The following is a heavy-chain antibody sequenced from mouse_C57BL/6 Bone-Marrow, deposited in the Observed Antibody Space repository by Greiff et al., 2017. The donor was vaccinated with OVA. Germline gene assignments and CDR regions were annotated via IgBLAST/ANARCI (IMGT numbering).Heavy chain of an antibody. CDR1: GFSLTSSG. CDR3: AKKSGNGNWDWFAY. V-gene: IGHV2-5*01. D-gene: IGHD1-3*01. CDR2: IWRGGST. Sequence: VQLQQSGPGLVQPSQSLSITCTVSGFSLTSSGVHWVRQSPGKGLEWLGVIWRGGSTDYNAAFMSRLSITKDNSKSQVFFKMNSLQADDTAIYYCAKKSGNGNWDWFAYWGQGTLVTVSA. J-gene: IGHJ3*01.